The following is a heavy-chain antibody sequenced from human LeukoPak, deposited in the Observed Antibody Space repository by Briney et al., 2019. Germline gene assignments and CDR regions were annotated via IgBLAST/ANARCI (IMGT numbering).Heavy chain of an antibody. Sequence: SETLSLTCTVSGGSISSSSYYWGWIRQPPGKGLEWIGSIYYSGSTYYNPSLKSRVTISVDTSKNQFSLKLSSVTAADTAVYYCARGLMYYYGSGSYYTPANYYYYMDVWGKGTTVTVSS. CDR2: IYYSGST. V-gene: IGHV4-39*07. J-gene: IGHJ6*03. CDR3: ARGLMYYYGSGSYYTPANYYYYMDV. D-gene: IGHD3-10*01. CDR1: GGSISSSSYY.